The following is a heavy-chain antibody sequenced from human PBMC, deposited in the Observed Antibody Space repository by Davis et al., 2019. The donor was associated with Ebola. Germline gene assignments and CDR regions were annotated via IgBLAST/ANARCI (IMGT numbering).Heavy chain of an antibody. J-gene: IGHJ3*02. CDR3: AREGGRYYDSSGYVLDI. CDR1: GYRFTSYY. V-gene: IGHV1-46*01. CDR2: INPITGGT. Sequence: ASVKVSCKASGYRFTSYYMHWVRQAPGQGLEWMGIINPITGGTSYAQNFQVRVNMTRDTSTSTVYMELSSPRSEDTAVYYCAREGGRYYDSSGYVLDIWGQGTMVKVSS. D-gene: IGHD3-22*01.